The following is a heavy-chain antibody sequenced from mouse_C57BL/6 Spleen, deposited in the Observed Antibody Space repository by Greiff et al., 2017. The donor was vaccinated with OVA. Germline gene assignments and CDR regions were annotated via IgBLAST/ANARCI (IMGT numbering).Heavy chain of an antibody. CDR3: AREGDSSGPYYFDY. D-gene: IGHD3-2*02. CDR2: ISDGGSYT. V-gene: IGHV5-4*01. CDR1: GFTFSSYA. Sequence: EVQRVESGGGLVKPGGSLKLSCAASGFTFSSYAMSWVRQTPEKRLEWVATISDGGSYTYYPDNVKGRFTISRDNAKNNLYLQMSHLKSEDTAMYYCAREGDSSGPYYFDYWGQGTTRTVSS. J-gene: IGHJ2*01.